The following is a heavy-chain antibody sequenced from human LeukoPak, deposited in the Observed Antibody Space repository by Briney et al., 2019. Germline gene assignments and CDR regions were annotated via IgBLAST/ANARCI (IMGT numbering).Heavy chain of an antibody. J-gene: IGHJ6*03. CDR1: GITFNDFV. V-gene: IGHV3-43*02. CDR2: ISGDGGTT. CDR3: AKSGLGDHGIFTGRGSPYYYYYLDV. Sequence: GGSLRLSCTASGITFNDFVIHLVRQVPVQSLELVALISGDGGTTDSASSVEGRFTISRDNTQKSLFLEMNNLGTEDTALYYCAKSGLGDHGIFTGRGSPYYYYYLDVWGKGTTVIVS. D-gene: IGHD2-21*02.